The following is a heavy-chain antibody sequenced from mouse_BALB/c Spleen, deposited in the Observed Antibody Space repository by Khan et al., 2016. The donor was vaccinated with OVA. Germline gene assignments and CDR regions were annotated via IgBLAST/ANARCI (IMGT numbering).Heavy chain of an antibody. D-gene: IGHD1-1*01. CDR2: INPHIGET. CDR3: ARKNGSDFDY. J-gene: IGHJ2*01. V-gene: IGHV1-20*02. CDR1: GYSFTGYF. Sequence: EVQLQQSGPELVKPGASVKISCKASGYSFTGYFMNWVMQSHGKSLEWIGRINPHIGETFYNQKFKDKATLTVDESSTTAHMELRSLSSDDSAVYYGARKNGSDFDYWGQGTTLTVSS.